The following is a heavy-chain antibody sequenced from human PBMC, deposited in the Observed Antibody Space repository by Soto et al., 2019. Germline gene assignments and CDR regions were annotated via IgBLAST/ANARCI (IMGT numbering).Heavy chain of an antibody. CDR2: IFSSVDK. Sequence: QVTLRESGPVLVKPTETLTLTCTVSGLSLSNGKLGVSWIRQPPGKALEWLAHIFSSVDKTYITSPRSRLTISKDTSRSQVVLTMTNLDPMDSATYYCALIKDCSRTDCYLASFDPWGQGTLVTVSS. J-gene: IGHJ5*02. V-gene: IGHV2-26*01. D-gene: IGHD2-2*01. CDR3: ALIKDCSRTDCYLASFDP. CDR1: GLSLSNGKLG.